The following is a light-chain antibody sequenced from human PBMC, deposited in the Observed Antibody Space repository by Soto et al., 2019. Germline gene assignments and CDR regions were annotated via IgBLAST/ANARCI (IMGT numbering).Light chain of an antibody. J-gene: IGLJ2*01. CDR2: EDT. Sequence: SYELTQPPSVSVSPGQTANITCSGNTLGSKFVFWYQQKAGQSPMVVIYEDTKRPSGIPERFSGSKSGNTATLTISGTQAMDEADFYCQAWDSGTVVFGGGTQLTVL. CDR3: QAWDSGTVV. CDR1: TLGSKF. V-gene: IGLV3-1*01.